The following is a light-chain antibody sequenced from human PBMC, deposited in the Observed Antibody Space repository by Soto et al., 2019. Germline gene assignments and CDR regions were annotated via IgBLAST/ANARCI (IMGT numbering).Light chain of an antibody. CDR1: QSISSSY. Sequence: EIVLTQSPGTLSLSPGERATLSCRASQSISSSYLAWYQQKPGQAPRLLIHGASIRATGIPDRFSGIESGTDFTLTISRLEPEDFAVYYCQHYGSSPRTFGQGTKVEIK. CDR2: GAS. J-gene: IGKJ1*01. CDR3: QHYGSSPRT. V-gene: IGKV3-20*01.